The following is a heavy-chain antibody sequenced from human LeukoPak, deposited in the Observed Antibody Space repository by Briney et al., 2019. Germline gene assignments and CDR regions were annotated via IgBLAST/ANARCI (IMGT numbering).Heavy chain of an antibody. J-gene: IGHJ4*02. CDR1: GGSIGSGGYY. CDR2: IYHSGST. CDR3: ARDHLTLSY. D-gene: IGHD3-10*01. Sequence: SETLSLTCTVSGGSIGSGGYYWSWIRQPPGKGLEWIGYIYHSGSTYYNPSLKSRVTISVDRSKNQFSLKLSSVTAADTAVYYCARDHLTLSYWGQGTLVTVSS. V-gene: IGHV4-30-2*01.